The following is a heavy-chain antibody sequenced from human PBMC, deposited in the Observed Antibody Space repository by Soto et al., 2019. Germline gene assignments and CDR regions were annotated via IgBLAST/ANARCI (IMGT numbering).Heavy chain of an antibody. V-gene: IGHV4-30-4*01. Sequence: QVQLQESGPGLVKPSQTLSLACAVSGGSIRGGNNYWSWIRQPPGKGLEWIGYTYYSGSTYYNPSLKRRVSISADTSTNQFSLKLTSVTAADTAVYYCASAPILGSDCYFENWGQGTRVTVSS. CDR2: TYYSGST. D-gene: IGHD2-15*01. CDR3: ASAPILGSDCYFEN. J-gene: IGHJ4*02. CDR1: GGSIRGGNNY.